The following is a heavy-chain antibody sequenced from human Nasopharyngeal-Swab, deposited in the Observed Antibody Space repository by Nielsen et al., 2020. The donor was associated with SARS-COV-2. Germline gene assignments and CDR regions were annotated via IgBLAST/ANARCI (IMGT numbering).Heavy chain of an antibody. V-gene: IGHV1-8*01. CDR3: ARAVVLGKFAY. CDR1: GYTFTSYD. CDR2: MNPNSGNT. J-gene: IGHJ4*02. D-gene: IGHD4-23*01. Sequence: ASVKVSCKASGYTFTSYDINWVRQATGQGLEWMGWMNPNSGNTGYAQKFQGRVTMTSNTSISTAYMELSCLRSEDTAVYYCARAVVLGKFAYWGQGTLVTVSS.